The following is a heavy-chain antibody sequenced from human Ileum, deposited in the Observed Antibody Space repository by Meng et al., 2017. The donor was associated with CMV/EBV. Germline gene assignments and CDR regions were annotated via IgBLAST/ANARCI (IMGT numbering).Heavy chain of an antibody. D-gene: IGHD1-1*01. V-gene: IGHV4-34*01. Sequence: YCGCFSGYVWNWIRQPPGKGLEWIGEIDHTGSTNCTPSLKSRVTISGATSKNPFSLNLSSVTAADTAVFYCARRTSWSPSYFDYWGQGSLVTVSS. CDR1: CGCFSGYV. CDR2: IDHTGST. CDR3: ARRTSWSPSYFDY. J-gene: IGHJ4*02.